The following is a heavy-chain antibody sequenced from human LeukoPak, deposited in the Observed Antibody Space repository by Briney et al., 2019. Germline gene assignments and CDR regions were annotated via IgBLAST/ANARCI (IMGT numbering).Heavy chain of an antibody. V-gene: IGHV1-18*04. J-gene: IGHJ4*02. Sequence: GASVKVSCKASGYTFTSYGISWVRQAPGQGLEWMGWISAYNGSTNYAQKLQGRVTMTTDTSTSTAYMELRSLRSDDAAVYYCARDMITFGGVIEGEDYWRQPTLVTVSS. CDR2: ISAYNGST. CDR3: ARDMITFGGVIEGEDY. CDR1: GYTFTSYG. D-gene: IGHD3-16*02.